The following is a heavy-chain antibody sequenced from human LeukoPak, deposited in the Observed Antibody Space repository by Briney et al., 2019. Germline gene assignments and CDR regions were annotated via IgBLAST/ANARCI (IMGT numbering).Heavy chain of an antibody. Sequence: GGSLRLSCAVSGFSFRTYAMSWVRQAPGKGLEWVSAISGSGGSTYYADSVKGRFTISRDNSNNTLYLQMNSLRAEDTAVYYCARDADSGTYTNYWGQETLVTVSS. CDR1: GFSFRTYA. J-gene: IGHJ4*02. D-gene: IGHD3-10*01. V-gene: IGHV3-23*01. CDR3: ARDADSGTYTNY. CDR2: ISGSGGST.